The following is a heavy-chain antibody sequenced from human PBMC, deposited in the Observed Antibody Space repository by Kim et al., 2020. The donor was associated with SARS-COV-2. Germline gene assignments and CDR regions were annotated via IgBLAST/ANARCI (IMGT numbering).Heavy chain of an antibody. Sequence: YSPSFQGHVTISADKSISTAYLQWSSLKASDTAMYYCARVSSSWYNWFDPWGQGTLVTVSS. CDR3: ARVSSSWYNWFDP. V-gene: IGHV5-10-1*01. D-gene: IGHD6-13*01. J-gene: IGHJ5*02.